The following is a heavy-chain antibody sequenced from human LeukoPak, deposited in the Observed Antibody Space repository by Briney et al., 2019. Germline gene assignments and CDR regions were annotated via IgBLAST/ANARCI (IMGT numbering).Heavy chain of an antibody. CDR3: ARFMVREPHSLDY. V-gene: IGHV2-70*11. J-gene: IGHJ4*02. CDR2: IDWDDDK. D-gene: IGHD3-10*01. CDR1: GGSISSYY. Sequence: TLSLTCTVSGGSISSYYWSWIRQPPGKALEWLARIDWDDDKYYSTSLKTRLTISKDTSKNQVVLTMTNMDPVDTATYYCARFMVREPHSLDYWGQGTLVTVSS.